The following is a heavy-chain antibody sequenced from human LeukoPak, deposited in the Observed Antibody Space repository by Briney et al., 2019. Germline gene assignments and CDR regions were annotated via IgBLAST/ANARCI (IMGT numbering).Heavy chain of an antibody. J-gene: IGHJ4*02. CDR2: ITSTSSNAK. CDR3: AKGDGSGSYYYDY. CDR1: GFTFSSYS. D-gene: IGHD3-10*01. V-gene: IGHV3-48*04. Sequence: PGGSLRLSCAASGFTFSSYSMNWVRQAPGKGLEWVSYITSTSSNAKKYADSVKGRFTISRDNAKNSLYLQMNSLSTEDTALYYCAKGDGSGSYYYDYWGQGTLVTVSS.